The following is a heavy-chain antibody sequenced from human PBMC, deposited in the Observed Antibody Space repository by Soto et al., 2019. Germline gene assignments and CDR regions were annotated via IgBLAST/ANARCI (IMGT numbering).Heavy chain of an antibody. CDR1: GGSISSYY. CDR2: IYYSGST. Sequence: QVQLQESGPGLVKPSETLSLTCTVSGGSISSYYWSWIRQPPGKGLEWIGYIYYSGSTNYNPSLKSRVTISVDTSKSQFSLKLSSVTAADTAVYYCARGHQYYDILTGYYPYYFDYWGQGTLVTVSS. J-gene: IGHJ4*02. D-gene: IGHD3-9*01. V-gene: IGHV4-59*01. CDR3: ARGHQYYDILTGYYPYYFDY.